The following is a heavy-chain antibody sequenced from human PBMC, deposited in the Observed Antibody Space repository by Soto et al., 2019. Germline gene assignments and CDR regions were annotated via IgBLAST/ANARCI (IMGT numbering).Heavy chain of an antibody. D-gene: IGHD4-4*01. CDR3: ARGPDYSNFCYFDY. J-gene: IGHJ4*02. V-gene: IGHV3-33*01. Sequence: QVQLVESGGGVVQPGRSLRLSCAASGFTFSSHAMNWVRQAPGKGLEWVALIWNAGNNKYYADAGSVKGRFTISRDNSRNTLYLEMNSVRVDDTGVYYCARGPDYSNFCYFDYWGQGTLVTVSS. CDR1: GFTFSSHA. CDR2: IWNAGNNK.